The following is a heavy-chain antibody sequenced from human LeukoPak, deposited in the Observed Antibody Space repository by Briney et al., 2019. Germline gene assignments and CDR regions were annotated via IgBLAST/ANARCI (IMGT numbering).Heavy chain of an antibody. CDR3: AGDDGDYTNYYYGMDV. J-gene: IGHJ6*02. CDR2: IYYSGST. Sequence: SETLSLTCTVSGGSVSSGSYYWSWIRQPPGKELEWIGYIYYSGSTNYNPSLKSRVTISVDTSKNQFSLKLSSVTAADTAVYYCAGDDGDYTNYYYGMDVWGQGTTVTVS. V-gene: IGHV4-61*01. D-gene: IGHD4-17*01. CDR1: GGSVSSGSYY.